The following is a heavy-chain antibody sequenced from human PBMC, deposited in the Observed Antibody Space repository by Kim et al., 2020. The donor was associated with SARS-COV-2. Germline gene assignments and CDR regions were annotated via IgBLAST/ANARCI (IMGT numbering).Heavy chain of an antibody. CDR3: ARDWAPGEYYYYGMDV. D-gene: IGHD3-10*01. V-gene: IGHV3-30*03. Sequence: GGSLRLSCAASGFMFSSYGMHWVRQAPGKGLEWVAVTSYDGNNKYYADSVKGRFTVSRDDSKNTLYLQMNSLRREDTAVYYCARDWAPGEYYYYGMDVWGQGTTVTVSS. CDR2: TSYDGNNK. CDR1: GFMFSSYG. J-gene: IGHJ6*02.